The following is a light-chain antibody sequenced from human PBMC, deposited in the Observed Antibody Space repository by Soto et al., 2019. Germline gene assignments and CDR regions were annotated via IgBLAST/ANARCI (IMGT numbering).Light chain of an antibody. CDR3: QETSSPLFA. CDR2: AAS. V-gene: IGKV1-39*01. J-gene: IGKJ3*01. CDR1: QRITNF. Sequence: DIQMTQSPSSLSASVGDRVTITCRASQRITNFLSWYQQKSGKAPKLLIYAASSLRSGVSSRFSGRGSGTDFTLTISSLQPEDSATYYCQETSSPLFAFGPGTKVEIK.